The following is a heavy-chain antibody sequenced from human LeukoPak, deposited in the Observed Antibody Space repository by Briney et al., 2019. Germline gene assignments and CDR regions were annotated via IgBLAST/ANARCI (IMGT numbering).Heavy chain of an antibody. CDR3: ASGGYYDSSGYH. Sequence: GGSLRLSCAASGFTVSSNYMSWVRQAPGKGLEWVSVIYSGGSTYYADSVKDRFTISRDNSKNTLYLQMNSLRAEDTAVYYCASGGYYDSSGYHWGQGTLVTVSS. D-gene: IGHD3-22*01. CDR1: GFTVSSNY. V-gene: IGHV3-53*01. CDR2: IYSGGST. J-gene: IGHJ4*02.